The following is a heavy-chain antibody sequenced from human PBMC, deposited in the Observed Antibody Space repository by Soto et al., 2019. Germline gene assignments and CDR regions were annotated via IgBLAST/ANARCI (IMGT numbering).Heavy chain of an antibody. Sequence: QVQLQESGPGLVKPSETLSLTCTVSSDSISNYYWSWVRQPPGKGLEGIGYIHYSGSTDYNPSPTSRVSISGDTSKSQFSLKLSSVTAADTAVYYCARAVGDPFYYLDFWGQGTLVTVSS. J-gene: IGHJ4*02. CDR3: ARAVGDPFYYLDF. CDR1: SDSISNYY. CDR2: IHYSGST. V-gene: IGHV4-59*13.